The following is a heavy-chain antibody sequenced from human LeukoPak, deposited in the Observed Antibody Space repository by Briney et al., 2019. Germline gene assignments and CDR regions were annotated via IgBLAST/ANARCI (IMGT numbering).Heavy chain of an antibody. J-gene: IGHJ6*03. V-gene: IGHV4-39*07. CDR2: IYYSGST. Sequence: SETLSLTCTVSGGSLSSSSYYWGWIRQPPGKGLEWIGSIYYSGSTYYNPSLKSRVTISVDTSKNQFSLKLSSVTAADTAVYYCARASKQVPAAIYYYYYMDVWGKGTTVTVSS. D-gene: IGHD2-2*01. CDR3: ARASKQVPAAIYYYYYMDV. CDR1: GGSLSSSSYY.